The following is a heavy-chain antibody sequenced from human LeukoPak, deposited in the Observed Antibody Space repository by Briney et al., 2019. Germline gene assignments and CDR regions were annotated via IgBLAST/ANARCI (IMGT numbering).Heavy chain of an antibody. Sequence: GGSLRLSCVASGFTFSSYAMTWVRQAPGKGLEWVSAISVSGANTYYADSVKGRFTISRDNSKNTLYLQMSSLRAEDTAEYYCAKGMVATRDWGQGTLVTVSS. J-gene: IGHJ4*02. V-gene: IGHV3-23*01. CDR2: ISVSGANT. D-gene: IGHD5-12*01. CDR3: AKGMVATRD. CDR1: GFTFSSYA.